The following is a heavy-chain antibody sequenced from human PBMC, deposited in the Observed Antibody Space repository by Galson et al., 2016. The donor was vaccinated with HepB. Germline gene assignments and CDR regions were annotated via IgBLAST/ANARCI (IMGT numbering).Heavy chain of an antibody. Sequence: SVKVSCKVSGYTLGDKSMHWVRQAPGKGLEWMGSFDPEDTATVYAQRFQGRLIITEDTSTNTAHMELRSLTSDDSAGYFCATGVVYATRGVWGPGTLVTVSS. CDR3: ATGVVYATRGV. CDR1: GYTLGDKS. J-gene: IGHJ4*01. CDR2: FDPEDTAT. V-gene: IGHV1-24*01. D-gene: IGHD2-15*01.